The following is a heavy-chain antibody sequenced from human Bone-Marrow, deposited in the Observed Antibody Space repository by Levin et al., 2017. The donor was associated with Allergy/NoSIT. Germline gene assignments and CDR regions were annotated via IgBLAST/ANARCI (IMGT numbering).Heavy chain of an antibody. V-gene: IGHV1-18*01. CDR1: GYAFTSYD. Sequence: ASVKVSCKVSGYAFTSYDISWLRQAPGQRPEWMAWISPYNGNTDYSQKFQDRLTMTTDTSTSTVYMELRSLTYDDTAVYYCARGGRNFEYWGQGSLVTVSS. CDR2: ISPYNGNT. CDR3: ARGGRNFEY. J-gene: IGHJ4*02. D-gene: IGHD3-10*01.